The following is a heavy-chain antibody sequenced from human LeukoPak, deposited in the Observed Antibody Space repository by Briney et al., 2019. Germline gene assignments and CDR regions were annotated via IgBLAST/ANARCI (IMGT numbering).Heavy chain of an antibody. CDR3: ASYSIAARPTNYFDY. D-gene: IGHD6-6*01. V-gene: IGHV1-69*06. CDR1: GYTFTSYD. CDR2: IIPIFGTA. Sequence: VASVKVSCKASGYTFTSYDISWVRQAPGQGLEWMGGIIPIFGTANYAQKFQGRVTITADKSTSTAYMELSSLRSEDTAAYYCASYSIAARPTNYFDYWGQGTLVTVSS. J-gene: IGHJ4*02.